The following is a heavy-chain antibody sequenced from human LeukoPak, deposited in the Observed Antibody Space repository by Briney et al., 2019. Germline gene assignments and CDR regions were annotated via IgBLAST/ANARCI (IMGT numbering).Heavy chain of an antibody. J-gene: IGHJ3*01. CDR1: GGSISSYY. CDR3: ARDLDYYDRTYAYDV. D-gene: IGHD3-16*01. V-gene: IGHV4-59*01. CDR2: IYYSGST. Sequence: SETLSLTCTVSGGSISSYYWSWIRQPPGKGLEWIGYIYYSGSTNYNPSLKSRVTISVDTSKNQFSLKLSSVTATDTAVYYCARDLDYYDRTYAYDVWGRGTMVTVSS.